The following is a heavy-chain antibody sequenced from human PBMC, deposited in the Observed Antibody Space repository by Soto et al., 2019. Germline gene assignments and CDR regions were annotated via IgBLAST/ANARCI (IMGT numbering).Heavy chain of an antibody. CDR1: GYTFTTHA. V-gene: IGHV1-3*01. D-gene: IGHD1-1*01. Sequence: ASVKVSCKASGYTFTTHAMHWVRQAPGQSLEWMGWINGGTGQAKHSQRFQGRVNITRDTSASTAYMELSSLRSEDTAVYYCARGKGMEENYYYYGLDIWGQGTTVTVSS. CDR3: ARGKGMEENYYYYGLDI. J-gene: IGHJ6*02. CDR2: INGGTGQA.